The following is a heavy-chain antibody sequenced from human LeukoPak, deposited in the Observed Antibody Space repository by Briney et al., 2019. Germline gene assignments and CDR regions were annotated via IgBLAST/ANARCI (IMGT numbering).Heavy chain of an antibody. V-gene: IGHV3-48*01. CDR3: AKDPRGGDIVVVPAAIVSPWYY. D-gene: IGHD2-2*01. CDR2: ISSSSSTI. J-gene: IGHJ4*02. Sequence: GGSLRLSCAASGFTFSSYSMNWVRQAPGKGLEWVSYISSSSSTIYYADSVKGRFTISRDNAKNSLYLQMNSLRAEDTAVYYCAKDPRGGDIVVVPAAIVSPWYYWGQGTLVTVSS. CDR1: GFTFSSYS.